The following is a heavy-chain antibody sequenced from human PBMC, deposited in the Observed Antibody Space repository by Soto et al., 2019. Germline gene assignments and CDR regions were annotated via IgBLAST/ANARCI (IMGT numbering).Heavy chain of an antibody. J-gene: IGHJ4*02. Sequence: GGSLRLSCAASGFTFSDYYMSWIRQAPGKGLEWVSYISSSSSYTNYADSVKGRFTISRDNAKNSLYLQMNSLRAEDTAVYYCARVVHYYGSGSYYGPYFDYWGQGTLVTVSS. CDR1: GFTFSDYY. D-gene: IGHD3-10*01. V-gene: IGHV3-11*05. CDR3: ARVVHYYGSGSYYGPYFDY. CDR2: ISSSSSYT.